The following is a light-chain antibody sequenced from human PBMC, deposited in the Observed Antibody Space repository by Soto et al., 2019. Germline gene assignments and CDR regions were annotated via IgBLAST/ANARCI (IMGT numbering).Light chain of an antibody. CDR3: QQYNNWPST. J-gene: IGKJ2*01. Sequence: EIVMTHSPATLSVSPGERATLSCRASQSVSSNLAWYQQKPGQAPRLLIYGASTRATGIPARFSGSGSGTEFTLTISSLQSEDFAVYYCQQYNNWPSTFDQGTKLEIK. CDR1: QSVSSN. CDR2: GAS. V-gene: IGKV3-15*01.